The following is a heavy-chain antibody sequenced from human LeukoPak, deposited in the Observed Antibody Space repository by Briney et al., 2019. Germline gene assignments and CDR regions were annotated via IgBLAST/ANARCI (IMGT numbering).Heavy chain of an antibody. V-gene: IGHV3-30*02. J-gene: IGHJ5*02. D-gene: IGHD3-10*01. CDR1: GFTFSSYG. CDR2: IWYDGSNK. CDR3: AKDGGFGEYPSWFDP. Sequence: GGSLRLSCAASGFTFSSYGMHWVRQAPGKGLEWVAVIWYDGSNKYYADSVKGRFTISRDNSKNTLYLQMNSLRAEDTAVYYCAKDGGFGEYPSWFDPWGQGTLVTVSS.